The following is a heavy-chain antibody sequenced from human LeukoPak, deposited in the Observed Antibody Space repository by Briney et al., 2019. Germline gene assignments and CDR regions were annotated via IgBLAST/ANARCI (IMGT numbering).Heavy chain of an antibody. CDR1: GYTFTGYY. D-gene: IGHD6-13*01. CDR3: ARERAAAGTVSSDAFDI. V-gene: IGHV1-2*02. Sequence: ASVKVSCKASGYTFTGYYMHWVRQAPGQGLEWMGWINPNSGGTNYAQKFQGRVTMTRDTSISTAYMELSRLRSDDTAVYYCARERAAAGTVSSDAFDIWGQGTMVTVSS. J-gene: IGHJ3*02. CDR2: INPNSGGT.